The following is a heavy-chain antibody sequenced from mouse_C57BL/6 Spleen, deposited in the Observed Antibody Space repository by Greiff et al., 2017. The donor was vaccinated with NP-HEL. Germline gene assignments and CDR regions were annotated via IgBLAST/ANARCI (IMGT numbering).Heavy chain of an antibody. CDR1: GYAFSSSW. CDR3: ARRENYYGSSYVDY. V-gene: IGHV1-82*01. J-gene: IGHJ2*01. CDR2: IYPGDGDT. Sequence: QVQLQQSGPELVKPGASVKISCKASGYAFSSSWMNWVKQRPGKGLEWIGRIYPGDGDTNYNGKFKGKATLTADKSSSTAYMQLSSLTSEDSAVYFCARRENYYGSSYVDYWGQGTTLTVSS. D-gene: IGHD1-1*01.